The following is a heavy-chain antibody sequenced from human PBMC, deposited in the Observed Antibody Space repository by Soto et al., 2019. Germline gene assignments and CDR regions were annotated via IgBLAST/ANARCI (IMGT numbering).Heavy chain of an antibody. D-gene: IGHD3-3*01. Sequence: SETLSLTCTVSGGSISSYYWSWIRQPPGKGLEWIGYIYYSGSTNYNPSLKSRVTISVDTSKNQFSLKLSSVTAADTAVYYCARYDFWSGQNYWGQGTLVTVSS. CDR2: IYYSGST. CDR1: GGSISSYY. V-gene: IGHV4-59*01. J-gene: IGHJ4*02. CDR3: ARYDFWSGQNY.